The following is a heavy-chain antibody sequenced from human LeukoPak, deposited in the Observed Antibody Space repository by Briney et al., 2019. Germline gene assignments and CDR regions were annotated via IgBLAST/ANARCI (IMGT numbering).Heavy chain of an antibody. Sequence: GGSLRLSCAASGFTFSTYGMHWVRQAPGKGLEWVAFIQYDGNNKDCADSVKGRFTIPRDNSKHTLYLQMNSLRAEDTAVYYCAKPVAGHWFDPWGQGALVTVSS. CDR1: GFTFSTYG. CDR3: AKPVAGHWFDP. J-gene: IGHJ5*02. D-gene: IGHD6-19*01. CDR2: IQYDGNNK. V-gene: IGHV3-30*02.